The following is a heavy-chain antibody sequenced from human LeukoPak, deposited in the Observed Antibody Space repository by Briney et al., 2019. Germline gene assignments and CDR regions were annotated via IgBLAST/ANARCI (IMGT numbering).Heavy chain of an antibody. V-gene: IGHV1-2*02. D-gene: IGHD3-10*01. CDR2: INPNSGGT. J-gene: IGHJ5*02. CDR3: ARDLTMVRGVISFGFDP. CDR1: GYTFTGYY. Sequence: GASVKVSCKASGYTFTGYYMHWVRQAPGQGLEWMGWINPNSGGTNYAQKFQGRVTMTRDTSISTAYMELSRLRSDDTAEYYCARDLTMVRGVISFGFDPWGQGTLVTVSS.